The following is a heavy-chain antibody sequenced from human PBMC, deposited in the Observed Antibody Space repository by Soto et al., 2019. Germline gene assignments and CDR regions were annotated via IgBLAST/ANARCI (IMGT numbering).Heavy chain of an antibody. J-gene: IGHJ5*02. CDR3: ATQEVGGSYVYPFDP. Sequence: QLHLRESGPGLVKPSETLSLTCTVSGGSITSSSYYWGWIRQPPGKGLEWMGSIYYSGSTYYNPSRTSRVTIAVDTSKNQFSLKLSSVPAADTAVYYCATQEVGGSYVYPFDPWGQGTLVTVSS. CDR1: GGSITSSSYY. D-gene: IGHD1-26*01. V-gene: IGHV4-39*01. CDR2: IYYSGST.